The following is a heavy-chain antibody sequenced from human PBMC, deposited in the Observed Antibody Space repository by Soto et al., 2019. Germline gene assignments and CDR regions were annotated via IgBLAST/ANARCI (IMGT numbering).Heavy chain of an antibody. Sequence: EVQLVESGGGLVQPGRSLRLSCAASGFSFDDYAMHWVRQAPGRGLEWVSGISWNSGTIGYADSVKGRFTISRDNAKNSLYLQMNSLRPEDTALYYCAKDSTDYGDYYFAYWGQGTLVTVSS. CDR2: ISWNSGTI. CDR1: GFSFDDYA. D-gene: IGHD4-17*01. V-gene: IGHV3-9*01. J-gene: IGHJ4*02. CDR3: AKDSTDYGDYYFAY.